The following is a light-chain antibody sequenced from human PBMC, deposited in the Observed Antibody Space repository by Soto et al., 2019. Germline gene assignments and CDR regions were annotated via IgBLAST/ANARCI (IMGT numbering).Light chain of an antibody. CDR1: SSNIGAGYD. Sequence: QSVLTQPPSMSGAPGQRVTISCTGNSSNIGAGYDVHWYQQLPGTAPKLLIYGNSNRPSGVPDRFSGSKSGTSASLAITGLQAEDEADYYCQSYDSSLDVVFGGGTKVTVL. CDR2: GNS. CDR3: QSYDSSLDVV. V-gene: IGLV1-40*01. J-gene: IGLJ2*01.